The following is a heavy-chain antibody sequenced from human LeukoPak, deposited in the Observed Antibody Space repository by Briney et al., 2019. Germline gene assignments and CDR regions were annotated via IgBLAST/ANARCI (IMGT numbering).Heavy chain of an antibody. CDR1: GGSFSGYY. J-gene: IGHJ4*02. CDR2: INHSGST. D-gene: IGHD2-2*01. CDR3: ARSTSEPTAFDY. Sequence: SETLSLTCAVYGGSFSGYYWSWIRQPPGKGLEWIGEINHSGSTNYNPSLKSRVTISVDTSKNQFSLKLSSVTAADTAVYYCARSTSEPTAFDYWGQGTLVTVSS. V-gene: IGHV4-34*01.